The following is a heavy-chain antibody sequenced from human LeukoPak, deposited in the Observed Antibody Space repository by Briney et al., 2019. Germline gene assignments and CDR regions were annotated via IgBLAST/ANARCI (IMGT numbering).Heavy chain of an antibody. J-gene: IGHJ3*01. D-gene: IGHD6-13*01. CDR3: ARQSAYTSTWAAAFDV. V-gene: IGHV5-51*01. CDR2: VYPGDSDV. CDR1: GFSFTSYW. Sequence: GESLKISCKGSGFSFTSYWIAWVRQMPGKGLESMGIVYPGDSDVRYSPSFQGQVTISVDKSFSTAYLQWSSLRASDTAIYYCARQSAYTSTWAAAFDVWGQGTMVTVSS.